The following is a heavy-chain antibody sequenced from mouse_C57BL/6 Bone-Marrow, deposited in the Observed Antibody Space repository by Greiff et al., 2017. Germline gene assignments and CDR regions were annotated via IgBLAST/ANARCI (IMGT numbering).Heavy chain of an antibody. CDR1: GYTFTSYW. CDR2: IDPSDSET. J-gene: IGHJ2*01. V-gene: IGHV1-52*01. D-gene: IGHD1-1*02. CDR3: AGGNYFGY. Sequence: QVQLQQPGAELVRPGSSVKLSCKASGYTFTSYWMHWVKQRPIQGLEWIGNIDPSDSETHYNQKFKDKATLTVDKSSSTAYMQISSLTSEDSAVFFCAGGNYFGYWSQGTTLTVS.